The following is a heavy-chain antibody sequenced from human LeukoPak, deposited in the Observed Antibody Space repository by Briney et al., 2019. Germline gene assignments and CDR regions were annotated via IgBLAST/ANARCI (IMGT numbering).Heavy chain of an antibody. V-gene: IGHV3-7*01. CDR2: IKQDASER. D-gene: IGHD2-8*02. CDR3: AKDTGGILDY. Sequence: GGSLRLSCVTSGFTFSNSWMACVRQAPGKGPEWVANIKQDASERYHVDSLNGRFTISRDNAKNSLYLQMNSLRAEDSALYYCAKDTGGILDYWGQGTLVTVSS. CDR1: GFTFSNSW. J-gene: IGHJ4*02.